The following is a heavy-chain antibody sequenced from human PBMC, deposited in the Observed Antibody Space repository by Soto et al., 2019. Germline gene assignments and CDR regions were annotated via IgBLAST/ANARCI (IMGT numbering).Heavy chain of an antibody. J-gene: IGHJ4*02. CDR3: ARLDSGDFYDSSGYFFDY. V-gene: IGHV4-30-2*01. CDR2: INHSGYT. CDR1: GGSISSGGYS. Sequence: SETLSLTCAVSGGSISSGGYSWSWIRQPPGKGLEWIGYINHSGYTYYNPSLKSRVTISVDRSKNQFSLSLTSVTAADTAVYYCARLDSGDFYDSSGYFFDYWGQVTLVTVSS. D-gene: IGHD3-22*01.